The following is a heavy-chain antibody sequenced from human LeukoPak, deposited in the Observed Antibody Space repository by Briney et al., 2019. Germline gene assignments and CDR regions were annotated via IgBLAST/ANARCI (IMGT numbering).Heavy chain of an antibody. CDR1: GGTFSSYT. J-gene: IGHJ6*04. CDR3: ARGSYDILTGYYSDYYGMDV. Sequence: SVKVSCKASGGTFSSYTISWVRQAPGQGLEWMGRIIPILGIANYAQKFQGRVTITADKSTSTAYMELSSLRSEDTAVYYCARGSYDILTGYYSDYYGMDVWGKGTTVTVSS. D-gene: IGHD3-9*01. V-gene: IGHV1-69*02. CDR2: IIPILGIA.